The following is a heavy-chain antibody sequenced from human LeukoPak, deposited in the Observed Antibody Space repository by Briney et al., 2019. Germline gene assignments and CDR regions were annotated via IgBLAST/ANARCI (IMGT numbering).Heavy chain of an antibody. J-gene: IGHJ4*02. D-gene: IGHD5-18*01. CDR1: GYTFTGYY. CDR3: ATNINPGYSYGSSFDY. CDR2: INPNSGGT. Sequence: ASVKVSCKASGYTFTGYYMHWVRQAPGQGLEWMGWINPNSGGTNYAQKFQGWVTMTRDTSISTAYMELSRLRSDDTAVYYCATNINPGYSYGSSFDYWGQGTLVTVSS. V-gene: IGHV1-2*04.